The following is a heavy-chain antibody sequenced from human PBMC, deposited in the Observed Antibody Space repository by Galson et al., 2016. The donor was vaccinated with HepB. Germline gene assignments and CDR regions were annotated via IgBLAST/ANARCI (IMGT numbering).Heavy chain of an antibody. CDR3: ATNFTLTRGFDI. D-gene: IGHD3-9*01. CDR2: IYYSGST. Sequence: TLSLTCTVSGGSINSGGYYWSWIRQHPGKGLEWIGYIYYSGSTYKNPSLKSRVSMSVDTSKNQFSLKLTSVTAADTAVYYCATNFTLTRGFDIWGQGTMVTVSS. CDR1: GGSINSGGYY. V-gene: IGHV4-31*03. J-gene: IGHJ3*02.